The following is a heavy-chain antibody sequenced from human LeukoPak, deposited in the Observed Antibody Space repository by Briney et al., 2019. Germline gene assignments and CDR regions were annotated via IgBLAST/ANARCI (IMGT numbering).Heavy chain of an antibody. J-gene: IGHJ4*02. V-gene: IGHV4-34*01. Sequence: SETLSLTCAVYGGSFSGYYWSWIRQPPGRGLEWIGEINHSGSTNYNPSLKSRVTISVDTSKNQFSLKLSSVTAADTAVYYCARRSFGSSSYGYWGQGTLVTVSS. CDR2: INHSGST. D-gene: IGHD6-13*01. CDR3: ARRSFGSSSYGY. CDR1: GGSFSGYY.